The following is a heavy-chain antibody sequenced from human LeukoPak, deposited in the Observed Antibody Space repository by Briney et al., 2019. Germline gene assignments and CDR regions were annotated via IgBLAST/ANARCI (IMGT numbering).Heavy chain of an antibody. D-gene: IGHD1-26*01. J-gene: IGHJ5*02. CDR3: ARVVVGATNRFDP. CDR2: INHSGST. CDR1: GGSFSGYY. Sequence: SETLSLTCAVYGGSFSGYYWSWIRQPPGKGLEWIGEINHSGSTNYNPSLKSRVTISVDTSKNQFSLKLSSVTAADTAVYYCARVVVGATNRFDPWGQGTLVTVSS. V-gene: IGHV4-34*01.